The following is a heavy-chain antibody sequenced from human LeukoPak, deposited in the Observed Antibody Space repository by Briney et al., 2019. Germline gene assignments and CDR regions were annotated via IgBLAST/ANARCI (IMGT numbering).Heavy chain of an antibody. J-gene: IGHJ4*02. CDR2: INEDGTDK. V-gene: IGHV3-7*05. Sequence: GGSLRLSCAASGFTFSSSWMTWVRQAPGKGLEWVAHINEDGTDKYYVDCVTGRFTISRDNTKNSLYLQMSSLRDEDTAVYYCATWSNAWEFDYWGQGALVCVSS. D-gene: IGHD1-26*01. CDR1: GFTFSSSW. CDR3: ATWSNAWEFDY.